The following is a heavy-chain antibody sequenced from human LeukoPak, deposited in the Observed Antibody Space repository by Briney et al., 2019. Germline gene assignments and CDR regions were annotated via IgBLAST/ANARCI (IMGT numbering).Heavy chain of an antibody. D-gene: IGHD1/OR15-1a*01. CDR3: ATERAGTGYCFDY. CDR1: GFTFSSYE. Sequence: PGGSLRLSCAASGFTFSSYEMNWVRQAPGKGLEWVSYISSSGSTVYSADSVKGRFTISRDNAKNSLYLQMNSLRAEDTAVYYCATERAGTGYCFDYWGQGSLVTVSS. V-gene: IGHV3-48*03. J-gene: IGHJ4*02. CDR2: ISSSGSTV.